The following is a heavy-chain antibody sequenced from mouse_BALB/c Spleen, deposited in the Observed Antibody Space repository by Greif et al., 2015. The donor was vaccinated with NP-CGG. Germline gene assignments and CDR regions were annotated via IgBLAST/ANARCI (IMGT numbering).Heavy chain of an antibody. V-gene: IGHV3-8*02. J-gene: IGHJ2*01. Sequence: EVHLVESGPSLVKPSQTLSLTCSVTGDSITSGYWNWIRKFPGNKLEYMGYISYSGSTYYNPSLKSRISITRDTSKNQYYLQLNSVTTEDTATYYCARNGYGYEGRYYFDYWGQGTTLTVSS. CDR3: ARNGYGYEGRYYFDY. CDR1: GDSITSGY. CDR2: ISYSGST. D-gene: IGHD1-2*01.